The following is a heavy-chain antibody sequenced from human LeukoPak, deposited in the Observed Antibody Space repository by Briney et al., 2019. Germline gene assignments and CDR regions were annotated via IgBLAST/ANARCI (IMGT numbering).Heavy chain of an antibody. CDR3: ASSMVRGVASGAFDI. CDR1: GYTFTYRY. D-gene: IGHD3-10*01. Sequence: GASVKVSCKASGYTFTYRYLHWVRQAPGQALEWMGWITPFNGNTNYAQKFQDRVTITRDRSMSTAYMELSSLRSEDTAMYYCASSMVRGVASGAFDIWGQGAMVTVSS. J-gene: IGHJ3*02. CDR2: ITPFNGNT. V-gene: IGHV1-45*02.